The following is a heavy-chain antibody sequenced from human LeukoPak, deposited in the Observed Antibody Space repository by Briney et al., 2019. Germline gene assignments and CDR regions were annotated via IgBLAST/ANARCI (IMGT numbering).Heavy chain of an antibody. CDR1: GYSFTSYW. CDR2: IYPADSDT. D-gene: IGHD2-8*02. J-gene: IGHJ4*02. V-gene: IGHV5-51*01. CDR3: TGVVLVPY. Sequence: GESLKISCKGSGYSFTSYWIGWVRQMPGKGLEWMGIIYPADSDTRYSPSFQGQVTISADKSISTAYLQCSSLKASDTAMYYCTGVVLVPYWGQGTLVTVSS.